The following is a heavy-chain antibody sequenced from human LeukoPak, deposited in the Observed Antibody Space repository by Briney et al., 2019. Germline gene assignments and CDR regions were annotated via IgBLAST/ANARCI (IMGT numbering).Heavy chain of an antibody. D-gene: IGHD6-13*01. CDR2: VSYDGNNK. CDR1: GFTFSNYA. V-gene: IGHV3-30*04. Sequence: AGGSLRLSCAASGFTFSNYAMHWVRQAPGKGLEWVAVVSYDGNNKSYAASVKGRFTISRDNAKNSLYLQMNSLRAEDTAVYYCARDGGSSSWHTPLYYYYYMDVWGKGTTVTISS. CDR3: ARDGGSSSWHTPLYYYYYMDV. J-gene: IGHJ6*03.